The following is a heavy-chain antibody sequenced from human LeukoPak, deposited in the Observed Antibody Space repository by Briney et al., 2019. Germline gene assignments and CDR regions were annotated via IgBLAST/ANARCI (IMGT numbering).Heavy chain of an antibody. Sequence: GGSLRLSCAASGFTFSSYAMTWVRQAPGKGVEWVSAISGSGGSTYYADSVKGRFTISRDNPKNTVFLQMSSLRVEDTAVYYCARQVGPDYWGQGTLVTVSS. V-gene: IGHV3-23*01. CDR1: GFTFSSYA. CDR3: ARQVGPDY. D-gene: IGHD3-10*01. J-gene: IGHJ4*02. CDR2: ISGSGGST.